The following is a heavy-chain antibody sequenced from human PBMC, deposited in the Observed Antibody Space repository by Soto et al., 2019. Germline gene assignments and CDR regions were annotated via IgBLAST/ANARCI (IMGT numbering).Heavy chain of an antibody. CDR1: GGTFSSYT. J-gene: IGHJ6*03. V-gene: IGHV1-69*04. CDR2: IIPILGIA. CDR3: AREGYCSSTSCYVYYYYYMDV. D-gene: IGHD2-2*01. Sequence: ASVKVSCNASGGTFSSYTISLVRQAPGQGLEWMGRIIPILGIANYAQKFQGRVTITADKSTSTAYMELSSLRSEDTAVYYCAREGYCSSTSCYVYYYYYMDVWGKGTTVTVSS.